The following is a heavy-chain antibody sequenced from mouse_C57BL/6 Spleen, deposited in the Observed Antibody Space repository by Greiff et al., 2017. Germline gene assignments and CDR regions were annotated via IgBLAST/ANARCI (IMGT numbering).Heavy chain of an antibody. CDR3: ARAGSIHFDY. J-gene: IGHJ2*01. CDR2: IDPSDSYT. CDR1: GYTFTSYW. Sequence: QVHVKQPGAELVKPGASVKLSCKASGYTFTSYWMQWVKQRPGQGLEWIGEIDPSDSYTNYNQKFKGKATLTVDTSSSTAYMQLSSLTSEDSAVYYCARAGSIHFDYWGQGTTLTVSS. V-gene: IGHV1-50*01. D-gene: IGHD2-10*02.